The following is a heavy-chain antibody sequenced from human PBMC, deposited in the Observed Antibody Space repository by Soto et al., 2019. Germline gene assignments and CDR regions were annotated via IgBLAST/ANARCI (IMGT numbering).Heavy chain of an antibody. D-gene: IGHD2-15*01. CDR2: ISSRSSTI. Sequence: EVQLVESGGGLVQPGGSLRLSCAASGFTFSSYSMNWVRQAPGKGLEWGSYISSRSSTIYYEDSVKGRFTISRNNAKNSRYLQMNSRREEDTAVYYCARECSGGSCRLYYYYGMDVWGQGTTVTVSS. J-gene: IGHJ6*02. CDR3: ARECSGGSCRLYYYYGMDV. CDR1: GFTFSSYS. V-gene: IGHV3-48*02.